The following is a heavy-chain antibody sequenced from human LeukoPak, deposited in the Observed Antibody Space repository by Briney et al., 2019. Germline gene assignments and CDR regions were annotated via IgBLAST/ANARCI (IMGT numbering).Heavy chain of an antibody. CDR2: IWYDGSTK. CDR1: GFIFRTYG. J-gene: IGHJ4*02. V-gene: IGHV3-33*01. CDR3: ARVSDYSNYFDF. D-gene: IGHD4-11*01. Sequence: GGSLRLSCAASGFIFRTYGMHWVRQAPGKGLEWVAIIWYDGSTKYYAEPVKGRFTISRDNSKNMLYLQMNSLRAEDTAVYYCARVSDYSNYFDFWGQGTLVTVSS.